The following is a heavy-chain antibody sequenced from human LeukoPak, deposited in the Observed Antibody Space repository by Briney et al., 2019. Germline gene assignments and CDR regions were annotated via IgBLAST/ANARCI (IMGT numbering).Heavy chain of an antibody. CDR1: GGSISSGDYY. Sequence: SETLSLTCTVSGGSISSGDYYWSWIRQPPGKGLEWIGYIYYSGSTCYNPSLKSRVTISVDTSKNQFSLKLSSVTAADTAVYYCARGPQYCSGGSCYLYYFDYWGQGTLVTVSS. D-gene: IGHD2-15*01. CDR3: ARGPQYCSGGSCYLYYFDY. V-gene: IGHV4-30-4*01. CDR2: IYYSGST. J-gene: IGHJ4*02.